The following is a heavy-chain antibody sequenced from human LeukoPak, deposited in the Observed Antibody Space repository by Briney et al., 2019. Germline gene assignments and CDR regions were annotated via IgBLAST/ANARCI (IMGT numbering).Heavy chain of an antibody. J-gene: IGHJ6*03. V-gene: IGHV3-30*03. CDR1: GFTFSSYS. Sequence: GGSLRLSYAASGFTFSSYSTNWVRQAPGKGLEWVAVVSTDGNKNYYGDSVKGRFTMSRDNSKQTLYLEMNSLRSEDTAVYYCARDGIDYDILTGYFHYYYMDVWGKGTTVTVSS. D-gene: IGHD3-9*01. CDR3: ARDGIDYDILTGYFHYYYMDV. CDR2: VSTDGNKN.